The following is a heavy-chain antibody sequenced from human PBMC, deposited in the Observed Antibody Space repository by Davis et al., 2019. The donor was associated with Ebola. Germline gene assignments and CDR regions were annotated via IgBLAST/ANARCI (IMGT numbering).Heavy chain of an antibody. Sequence: SVKVSCKASGGTFSSYAISWVRQAPGQGLEWMGRIIPILGIANYAQKFQGRVTMTRDTSTSTVYMELSSLRSEDTAVYYCARSTYTVTPDYWGQGTLVTVSS. CDR3: ARSTYTVTPDY. J-gene: IGHJ4*02. CDR2: IIPILGIA. CDR1: GGTFSSYA. V-gene: IGHV1-69*04. D-gene: IGHD4-17*01.